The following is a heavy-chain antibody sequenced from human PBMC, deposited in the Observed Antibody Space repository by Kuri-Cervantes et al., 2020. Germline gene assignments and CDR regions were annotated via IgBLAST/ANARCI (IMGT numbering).Heavy chain of an antibody. CDR2: ISYDGSNK. D-gene: IGHD6-19*01. CDR3: ARGSGYSSGWSLWYYYYGMDV. CDR1: GFTFDDYA. J-gene: IGHJ6*02. V-gene: IGHV3-30-3*01. Sequence: GGSLRLSCAASGFTFDDYAMHWVRQAPGKGLEWVAVISYDGSNKYYADSVKGRFTISRDNSKNTLYLQMNSLRAEDTAVYYCARGSGYSSGWSLWYYYYGMDVWGRGTTVTVSS.